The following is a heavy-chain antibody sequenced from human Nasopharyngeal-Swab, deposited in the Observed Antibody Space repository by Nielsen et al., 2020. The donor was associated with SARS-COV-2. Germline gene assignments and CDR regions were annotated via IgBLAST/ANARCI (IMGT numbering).Heavy chain of an antibody. D-gene: IGHD6-19*01. CDR2: INPSGGST. Sequence: ASVKVSCKASGYTFTSYYMHWVRQAPGQGLEWMGIINPSGGSTSYAQKFQGRVTMTRDTSTSTVYMDLSSLRPEDTAVYYCARAAAMADLYHYYGMDVWGQGTTVTVSS. V-gene: IGHV1-46*01. CDR1: GYTFTSYY. J-gene: IGHJ6*02. CDR3: ARAAAMADLYHYYGMDV.